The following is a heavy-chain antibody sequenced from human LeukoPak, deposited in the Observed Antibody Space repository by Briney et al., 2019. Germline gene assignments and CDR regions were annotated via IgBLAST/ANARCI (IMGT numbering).Heavy chain of an antibody. CDR2: IIPMFGTA. Sequence: SVKVSCKASGGTFSSYAISWVRQAPGQGLEWMGGIIPMFGTANYAQKLQGRVTMTTDTSTSTAYMELRSLRSDDTAVYYCAVGATTYAFDIWGQGTMVTVSS. CDR3: AVGATTYAFDI. CDR1: GGTFSSYA. V-gene: IGHV1-69*05. J-gene: IGHJ3*02. D-gene: IGHD1-26*01.